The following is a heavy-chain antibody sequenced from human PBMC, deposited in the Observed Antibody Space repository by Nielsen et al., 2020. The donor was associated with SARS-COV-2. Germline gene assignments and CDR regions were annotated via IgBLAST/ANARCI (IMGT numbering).Heavy chain of an antibody. CDR2: INPSGGST. J-gene: IGHJ4*02. CDR3: ARGVEATVTTID. D-gene: IGHD4-17*01. V-gene: IGHV1-46*01. Sequence: WVGQAPGQGLEWMGIINPSGGSTSYAQKFQGRVTMTRDTSTSTVYMELSSLRSEDTAVYYCARGVEATVTTIDWGQGTLVTVSS.